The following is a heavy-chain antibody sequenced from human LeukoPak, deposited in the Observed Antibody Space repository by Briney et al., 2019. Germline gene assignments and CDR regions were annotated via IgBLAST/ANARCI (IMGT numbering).Heavy chain of an antibody. V-gene: IGHV3-7*01. Sequence: GGSLRLSCAASGFTFSSYWMSWVRQAPGKGLEWVANIKQDGSEKYYVDSVKGRFTISRDNAKNSLYLQMNSLRAEDTAVYYCARDWYCSSTSCSFFYYYYGMDVWGQGTTVTVSS. D-gene: IGHD2-2*01. CDR1: GFTFSSYW. CDR2: IKQDGSEK. CDR3: ARDWYCSSTSCSFFYYYYGMDV. J-gene: IGHJ6*02.